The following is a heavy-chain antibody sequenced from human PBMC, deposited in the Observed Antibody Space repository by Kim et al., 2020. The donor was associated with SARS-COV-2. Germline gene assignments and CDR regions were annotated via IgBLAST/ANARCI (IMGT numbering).Heavy chain of an antibody. J-gene: IGHJ6*02. CDR3: AKDRDSSSWYGYGMDV. D-gene: IGHD6-13*01. Sequence: SVKGRFTISRDNSKNTLYLQMNSLRAEDTAVYYCAKDRDSSSWYGYGMDVWGQGTTVTVSS. V-gene: IGHV3-30*02.